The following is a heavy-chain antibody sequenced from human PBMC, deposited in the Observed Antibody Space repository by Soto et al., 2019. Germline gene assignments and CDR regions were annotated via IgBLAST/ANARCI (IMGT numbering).Heavy chain of an antibody. D-gene: IGHD1-7*01. J-gene: IGHJ6*03. CDR1: GYTFTSYG. CDR2: ISAYNGNT. CDR3: ARGGLGNYDYYYYYMDV. Sequence: ASVKVSCKASGYTFTSYGISWVRQAPGQGLEWMGWISAYNGNTNYAQKLQGRVTMTTDTSTSTAYMELRSLRSDDTAVYYCARGGLGNYDYYYYYMDVWGKGTTVTVSS. V-gene: IGHV1-18*01.